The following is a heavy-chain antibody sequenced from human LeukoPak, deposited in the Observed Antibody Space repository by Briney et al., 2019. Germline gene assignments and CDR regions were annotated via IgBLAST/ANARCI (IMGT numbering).Heavy chain of an antibody. Sequence: GGSLRLSCAASGFTFSNYAMNWVLQAPGKGLEWVSSISGGGETTYYADSAKGRFTISRDNSQNTLYLQMNSLRAEDTAVYYCARDYADYVGYFFFDYWGQGTLVTVSS. CDR3: ARDYADYVGYFFFDY. CDR1: GFTFSNYA. V-gene: IGHV3-23*01. CDR2: ISGGGETT. J-gene: IGHJ4*02. D-gene: IGHD4-17*01.